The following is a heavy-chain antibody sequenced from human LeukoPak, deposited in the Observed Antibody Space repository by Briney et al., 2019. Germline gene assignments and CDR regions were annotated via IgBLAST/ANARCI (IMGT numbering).Heavy chain of an antibody. CDR3: AKGDTS. Sequence: GGSLRLSCAASGFNFSNYDMHWVRQAPGKGLEWVAFIRYDGSDKYYADSVKGRFTISRDNSKNTLYLQMDSLRTEDTAVYYCAKGDTSWGQGTLVTVSS. J-gene: IGHJ5*02. CDR1: GFNFSNYD. CDR2: IRYDGSDK. D-gene: IGHD2-21*02. V-gene: IGHV3-30*02.